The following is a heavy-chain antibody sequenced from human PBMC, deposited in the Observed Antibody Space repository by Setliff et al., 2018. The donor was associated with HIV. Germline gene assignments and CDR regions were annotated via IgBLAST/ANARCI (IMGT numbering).Heavy chain of an antibody. CDR3: VKGRSGYYHW. CDR2: ITSTGSTR. D-gene: IGHD5-12*01. V-gene: IGHV3-11*04. Sequence: GGSLRLSCAASGFTFSDYYMTWIRQAPGKGLEWISYITSTGSTRKYADSVKGRFTISRGNSKNTQYLQMSGLRPEDTALYYCVKGRSGYYHWWGQGSLVTVSS. J-gene: IGHJ4*02. CDR1: GFTFSDYY.